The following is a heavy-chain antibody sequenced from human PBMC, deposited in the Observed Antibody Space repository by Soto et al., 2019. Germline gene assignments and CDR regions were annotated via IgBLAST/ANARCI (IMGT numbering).Heavy chain of an antibody. CDR1: GGTFSSYT. D-gene: IGHD6-13*01. J-gene: IGHJ6*02. CDR2: IIPSRGIT. Sequence: GASVKVSCKASGGTFSSYTISWVRQAPGQGLEWMGRIIPSRGITSYAQKFQGRVTMTRDTSTSTAYMELSSLRSEDTAVYYCTRAGYSSSWYYYYYGMDVWGQGTTVTVSS. CDR3: TRAGYSSSWYYYYYGMDV. V-gene: IGHV1-69*02.